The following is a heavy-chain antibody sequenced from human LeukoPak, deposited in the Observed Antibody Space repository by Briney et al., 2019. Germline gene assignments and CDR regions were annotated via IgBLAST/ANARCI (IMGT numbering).Heavy chain of an antibody. CDR2: ISYSGST. CDR1: GGSISSNNYY. CDR3: ARRGYSQGHWYFDL. D-gene: IGHD5-18*01. V-gene: IGHV4-39*01. J-gene: IGHJ2*01. Sequence: SETLSLTCTVSGGSISSNNYYWGWIRQPPGKGLEWIGSISYSGSTYYNPSLKSRVTISVDTSKNQFSLTLSSVTAADTAVYYCARRGYSQGHWYFDLWGRGTLVTVSS.